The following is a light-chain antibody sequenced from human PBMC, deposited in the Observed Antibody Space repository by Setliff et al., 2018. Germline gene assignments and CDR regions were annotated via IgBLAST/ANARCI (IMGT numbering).Light chain of an antibody. Sequence: QSVLAQPASVSGSPGQSITVSCTGTSSDIGNYNLVSWYQQHPGKAPKLIIHEVNKRPSGVSNRFSGSKSGNTASLTISGLQAEDEADHHCCSYVGSYTLVFGGGTKVTVL. J-gene: IGLJ3*02. CDR1: SSDIGNYNL. CDR3: CSYVGSYTLV. CDR2: EVN. V-gene: IGLV2-23*02.